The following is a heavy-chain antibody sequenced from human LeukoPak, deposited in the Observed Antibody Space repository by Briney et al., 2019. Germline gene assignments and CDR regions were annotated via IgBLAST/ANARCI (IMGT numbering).Heavy chain of an antibody. CDR1: GYTFTSYA. CDR2: INTSTGNP. V-gene: IGHV7-4-1*02. D-gene: IGHD6-19*01. Sequence: GASVKVSCKASGYTFTSYAMNWVRQAPGQGLEWMGWINTSTGNPTYAQGFTGRFVFSLDTSVSTAYLQISSLKAEVTAVYYCARDAYSSGWYRWFDPWGQGTLVTVSS. J-gene: IGHJ5*02. CDR3: ARDAYSSGWYRWFDP.